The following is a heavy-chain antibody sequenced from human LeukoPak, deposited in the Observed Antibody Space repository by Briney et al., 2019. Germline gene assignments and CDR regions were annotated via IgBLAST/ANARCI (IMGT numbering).Heavy chain of an antibody. CDR3: ARAAHRTYSGYYGY. D-gene: IGHD5-12*01. CDR1: KFTFSSYA. J-gene: IGHJ4*02. Sequence: GGSLRLSCAASKFTFSSYAMSWARQAPGKGLVWVSRINSDGSSTSYADSVKGRFTISRDNAKNTLYLQMNSLRAEDTAVYYCARAAHRTYSGYYGYWGQGTLVTVSS. CDR2: INSDGSST. V-gene: IGHV3-74*01.